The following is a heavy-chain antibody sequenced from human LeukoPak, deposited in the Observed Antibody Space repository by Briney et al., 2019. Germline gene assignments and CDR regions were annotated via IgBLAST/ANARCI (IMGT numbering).Heavy chain of an antibody. V-gene: IGHV2-70*11. J-gene: IGHJ6*03. Sequence: SGPALVKPTQTLTLTCTFSGFSLSTSGMCVSWVRQPPGKALEWLARIDWDDDKYYSTSLKTRLTISKDTSKNQVVLTMTNMDPVDTATYYCARIEPYYYYMDVWGKGTTVTVSS. D-gene: IGHD1-14*01. CDR2: IDWDDDK. CDR1: GFSLSTSGMC. CDR3: ARIEPYYYYMDV.